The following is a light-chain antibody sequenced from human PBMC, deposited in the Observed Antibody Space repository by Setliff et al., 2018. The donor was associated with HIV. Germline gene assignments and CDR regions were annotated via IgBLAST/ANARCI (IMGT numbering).Light chain of an antibody. CDR3: QSYDTSLSVA. J-gene: IGLJ2*01. V-gene: IGLV1-40*01. Sequence: SVLTQPPSVSGAPGQRVTISCTGSSSNIGAGYDVHWYQQLPGTAPKLVIYGITNRPSGVPDRFSGSKSGTSASLAITGLQAEDEADYYCQSYDTSLSVAFGGGTKVTVL. CDR2: GIT. CDR1: SSNIGAGYD.